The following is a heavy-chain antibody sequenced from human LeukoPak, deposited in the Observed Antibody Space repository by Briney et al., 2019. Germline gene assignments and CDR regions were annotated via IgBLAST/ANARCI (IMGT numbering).Heavy chain of an antibody. V-gene: IGHV4-30-2*01. Sequence: SETLSLTCAVSGGSISSGGYSWSWIRQPPGKGLEWIGYIYHSGSTYYNPSLKCRVTISVDRSKNQFSLKLSSVTAADTAVYYCARVVPAASSWFDPWGQGTLVTVSS. CDR1: GGSISSGGYS. CDR3: ARVVPAASSWFDP. J-gene: IGHJ5*02. D-gene: IGHD2-2*01. CDR2: IYHSGST.